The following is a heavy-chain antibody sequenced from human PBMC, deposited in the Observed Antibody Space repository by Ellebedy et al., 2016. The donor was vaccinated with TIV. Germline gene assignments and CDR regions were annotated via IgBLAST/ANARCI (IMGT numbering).Heavy chain of an antibody. D-gene: IGHD7-27*01. CDR2: IKQDGSEK. CDR1: GFTFRSYW. J-gene: IGHJ3*02. V-gene: IGHV3-7*03. CDR3: AKDMALTGEDAFDI. Sequence: GESLKISCAASGFTFRSYWMSWVRQAPGKGLEWVAHIKQDGSEKYYVDSVKGRFTISRDNAKNSLYLQMNSLRAEDTALYYCAKDMALTGEDAFDIWGQGTMVTVSS.